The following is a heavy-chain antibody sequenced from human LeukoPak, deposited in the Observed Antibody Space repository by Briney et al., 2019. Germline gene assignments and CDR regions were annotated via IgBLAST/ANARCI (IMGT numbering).Heavy chain of an antibody. D-gene: IGHD2-15*01. V-gene: IGHV4-38-2*02. CDR2: IYHSGST. J-gene: IGHJ4*02. CDR3: AREGRIVCSGGSCYFDY. Sequence: SETLSLTCAVSGYSISSGYYWGWIRQPQGKGLEWIGSIYHSGSTYYNPSLKSRVTISVDTSKNQFSLKLSSVTAADTAVYYCAREGRIVCSGGSCYFDYWGQGTLVTVSS. CDR1: GYSISSGYY.